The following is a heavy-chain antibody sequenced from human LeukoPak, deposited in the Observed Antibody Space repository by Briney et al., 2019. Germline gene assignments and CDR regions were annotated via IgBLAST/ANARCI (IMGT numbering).Heavy chain of an antibody. V-gene: IGHV4-30-4*08. J-gene: IGHJ4*02. CDR2: IYYSGST. CDR3: ARAPRVRGVIYYFDY. D-gene: IGHD3-10*01. Sequence: SETLSLTCTVSGGSISSGDYYWSWIRQPPGKGLEWIGYIYYSGSTYYNPSLKSRVTISVDTSKNQFSLKLSSVTAADTAVYCCARAPRVRGVIYYFDYWGQGTLVTVSS. CDR1: GGSISSGDYY.